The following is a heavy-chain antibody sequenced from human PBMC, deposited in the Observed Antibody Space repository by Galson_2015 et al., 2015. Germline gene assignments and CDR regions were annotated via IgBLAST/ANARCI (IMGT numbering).Heavy chain of an antibody. CDR2: ISYDGSNK. J-gene: IGHJ6*02. CDR1: GFTFSSYG. CDR3: AKDGTGVSYTYYYYGMDV. D-gene: IGHD3/OR15-3a*01. V-gene: IGHV3-30*18. Sequence: SLRLSCAASGFTFSSYGMHWVRQAPGKGLEWVAVISYDGSNKYYADSVKGRFTISRDNSKNTLYLQMNSLRAEDTAVYYCAKDGTGVSYTYYYYGMDVWGQGTTVTVSS.